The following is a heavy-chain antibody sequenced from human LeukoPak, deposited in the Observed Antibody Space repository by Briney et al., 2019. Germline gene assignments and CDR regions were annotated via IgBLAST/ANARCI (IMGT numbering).Heavy chain of an antibody. CDR3: TTEEALLPMVRGTSDY. CDR2: IKSKTDGGTT. J-gene: IGHJ4*02. Sequence: PGGSLRLSCAASGFTFSSYAISWVRQAPGKGLEWVGRIKSKTDGGTTDYAAPVKGRFTISRDDSKNTPYLQMNSLKTEDTAVYYCTTEEALLPMVRGTSDYWGQGTLVTASS. V-gene: IGHV3-15*01. D-gene: IGHD3-10*01. CDR1: GFTFSSYA.